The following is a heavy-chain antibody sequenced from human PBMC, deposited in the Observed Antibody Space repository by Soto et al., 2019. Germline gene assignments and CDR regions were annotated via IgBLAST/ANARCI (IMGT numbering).Heavy chain of an antibody. J-gene: IGHJ3*02. CDR2: VYDLDGT. CDR1: GLTVSGEKY. V-gene: IGHV3-53*01. CDR3: STWRLREPAYDI. D-gene: IGHD5-12*01. Sequence: DVQLVESGGGLIQPGGSLRLSCVASGLTVSGEKYMAWVRQATGKGPEWVSGVYDLDGTYYPDSVRGRFTTSIDSSRTTVYLQMRDLRPEDTALFFCSTWRLREPAYDIWGQGTMVSVSS.